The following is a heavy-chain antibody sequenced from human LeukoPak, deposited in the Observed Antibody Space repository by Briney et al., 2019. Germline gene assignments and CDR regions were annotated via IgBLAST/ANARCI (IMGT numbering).Heavy chain of an antibody. J-gene: IGHJ4*02. Sequence: PGGSLRLSCAASGFTFSSYAMSWVRQAPGKGLEWVSAISGSGGSTYYADSVKGRFTISRDNSKNTLYLQMNSLRAEDTAVYYCAKEPYCSSTSCYMVQGDWGQGTLVTVSS. CDR2: ISGSGGST. V-gene: IGHV3-23*01. D-gene: IGHD2-2*02. CDR1: GFTFSSYA. CDR3: AKEPYCSSTSCYMVQGD.